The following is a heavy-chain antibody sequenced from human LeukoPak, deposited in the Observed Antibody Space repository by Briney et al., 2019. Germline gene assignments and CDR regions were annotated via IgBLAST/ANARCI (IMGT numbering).Heavy chain of an antibody. D-gene: IGHD6-13*01. Sequence: GGSLRLSCAASGFTFNDYYMSWIRQAPGKGLEWVSYISSSGSTIYYADSVKGRFTISRDNAKNSLYLQMNSLRAEDTAVYYCAKEGIAATRYNWFDPWGQGTLVTVSS. CDR1: GFTFNDYY. J-gene: IGHJ5*02. V-gene: IGHV3-11*01. CDR2: ISSSGSTI. CDR3: AKEGIAATRYNWFDP.